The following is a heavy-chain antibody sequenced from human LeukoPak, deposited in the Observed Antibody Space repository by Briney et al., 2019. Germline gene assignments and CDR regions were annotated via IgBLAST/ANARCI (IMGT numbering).Heavy chain of an antibody. Sequence: PSETLSLTCTVSGGSISSYYWSWIRQPPRKGLQGLGDIYCSGTTNYNPSLKSRVTISVVTSKNQFSLKLSSVTAADTAVYYCARDSRPAHYYDSSGQDWYFDLWGRGTLVAVSS. CDR3: ARDSRPAHYYDSSGQDWYFDL. CDR2: IYCSGTT. D-gene: IGHD3-22*01. CDR1: GGSISSYY. J-gene: IGHJ2*01. V-gene: IGHV4-59*01.